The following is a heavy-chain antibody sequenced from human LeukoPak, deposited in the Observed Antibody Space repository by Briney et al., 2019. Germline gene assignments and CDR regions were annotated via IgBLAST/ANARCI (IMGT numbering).Heavy chain of an antibody. J-gene: IGHJ4*02. D-gene: IGHD3-22*01. Sequence: GGSLRLSCAASGFTLSSYAMSWVRQAPGKGLEWVSVISGSGGSTYYADSVKGRFTISRDNSKNTLFLQMNSLRAEDTAVYYCAKPPGTTMIVVDYWGQGTLVTVSS. CDR3: AKPPGTTMIVVDY. CDR2: ISGSGGST. CDR1: GFTLSSYA. V-gene: IGHV3-23*01.